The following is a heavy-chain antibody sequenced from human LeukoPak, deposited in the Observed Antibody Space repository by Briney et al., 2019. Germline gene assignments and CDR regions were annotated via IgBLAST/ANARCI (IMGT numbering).Heavy chain of an antibody. CDR2: INHSGST. J-gene: IGHJ6*03. CDR1: GGSFSGYY. V-gene: IGHV4-34*01. CDR3: ARVRLRFLEWLLPSYMDV. Sequence: KPSETLSLTCAVYGGSFSGYYWSWIRQPPGKGLEWIGEINHSGSTNYNPSLKSRVTISVDTSKNQFSLKLSSVTAADTAVYYCARVRLRFLEWLLPSYMDVWGKGTTVTVSS. D-gene: IGHD3-3*01.